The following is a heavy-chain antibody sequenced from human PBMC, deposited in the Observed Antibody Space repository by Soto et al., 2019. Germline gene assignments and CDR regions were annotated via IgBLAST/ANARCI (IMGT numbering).Heavy chain of an antibody. CDR2: ISYDGSNK. V-gene: IGHV3-30-3*01. CDR1: GFTFSSYA. Sequence: GGSLRLSCAASGFTFSSYAMHWVRQAPGKGLEWVAVISYDGSNKYYADSVKGRFTISRDNSKNTLYLQMNSLRAEDKAVYYCARGLAGMDVWGQGTTVTVSS. CDR3: ARGLAGMDV. J-gene: IGHJ6*02.